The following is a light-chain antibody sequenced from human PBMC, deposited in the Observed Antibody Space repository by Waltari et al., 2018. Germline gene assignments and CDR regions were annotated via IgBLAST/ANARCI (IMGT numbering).Light chain of an antibody. CDR1: QSITTY. CDR3: QQSYSTPYT. CDR2: AAS. V-gene: IGKV1-39*01. J-gene: IGKJ2*01. Sequence: DIQMTQSPSSLSASVADRVTITCRASQSITTYLNWYQKKPGKAPKLLIYAASSLQSRVPSRFSGSGSGTDFTLTISSLQSEDFATYYCQQSYSTPYTFGQGTKLEIK.